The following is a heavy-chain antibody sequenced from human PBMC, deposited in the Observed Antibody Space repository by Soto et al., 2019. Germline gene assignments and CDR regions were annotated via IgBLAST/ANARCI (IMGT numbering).Heavy chain of an antibody. CDR1: GFSLSTSGVG. D-gene: IGHD4-17*01. CDR2: IYWNDDK. CDR3: AHQSSTDLRPDY. Sequence: QITLKESGPTLVKPTQTLTLTCTFSGFSLSTSGVGVGWIRQPPGKALECLAFIYWNDDKRYSPSLRSRLIITRDTFKTQLVLTMTTMDPVDTATYCCAHQSSTDLRPDYCGQGNLVTLAS. V-gene: IGHV2-5*01. J-gene: IGHJ4*02.